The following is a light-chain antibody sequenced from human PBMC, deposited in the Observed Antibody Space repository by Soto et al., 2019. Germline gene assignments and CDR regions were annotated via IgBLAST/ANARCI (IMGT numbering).Light chain of an antibody. CDR3: QHYNSYWT. V-gene: IGKV1-5*03. CDR2: KAS. CDR1: QSISSR. Sequence: DIQMTQTPSTQSASVGDRVTMTCRASQSISSRLAWYQQKPGKAPKLLIYKASSLESGVPSRFSGSGSGTEFTLTISSLQPDDSATYYCQHYNSYWTFGQGTKVEIK. J-gene: IGKJ1*01.